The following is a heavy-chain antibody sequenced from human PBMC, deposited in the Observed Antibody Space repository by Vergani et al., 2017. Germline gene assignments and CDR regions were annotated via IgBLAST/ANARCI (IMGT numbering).Heavy chain of an antibody. CDR2: IWYDGSIK. D-gene: IGHD1-1*01. CDR3: ARWGNEKRLDS. CDR1: GFTFSSHG. V-gene: IGHV3-33*01. Sequence: QVQLVESEGGVVQPGRSLTLSCVASGFTFSSHGMHWVRQAPGKGLEWVAVIWYDGSIKCYGDSVKGRFTISRDNSKNTMYLKMNSLRVEDTAVYYCARWGNEKRLDSWGQGTLVTVSS. J-gene: IGHJ5*01.